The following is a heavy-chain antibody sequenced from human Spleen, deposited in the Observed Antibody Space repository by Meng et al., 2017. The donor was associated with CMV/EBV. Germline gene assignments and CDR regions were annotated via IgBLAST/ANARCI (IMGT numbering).Heavy chain of an antibody. CDR3: ARAPFTKHYYYYYYGMDV. Sequence: SETLSLTCSVSGGSIFSYSWGWVRQPPGKGLEYIGYVYYSGSTNYNPSLSNRVTISVDRSKNQFSLKLNSVTAADTAIYYCARAPFTKHYYYYYYGMDVWGQGTTVTVSS. V-gene: IGHV4-59*01. CDR1: GGSIFSYS. CDR2: VYYSGST. D-gene: IGHD1-1*01. J-gene: IGHJ6*02.